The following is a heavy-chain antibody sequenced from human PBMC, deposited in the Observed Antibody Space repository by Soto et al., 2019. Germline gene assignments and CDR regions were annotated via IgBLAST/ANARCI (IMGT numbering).Heavy chain of an antibody. CDR1: GFTFSSYA. Sequence: PGGSLRLSCAASGFTFSSYAMSWVRQAPGKGLEWVSAISGSGGSTYYADSVKGRFTISRDNSKNTLYLQMNSLRAEDTAVYYCAKDLAPTVDTAMVPYYYYYGMDVWGQGTTVTVSS. D-gene: IGHD5-18*01. J-gene: IGHJ6*02. CDR3: AKDLAPTVDTAMVPYYYYYGMDV. V-gene: IGHV3-23*01. CDR2: ISGSGGST.